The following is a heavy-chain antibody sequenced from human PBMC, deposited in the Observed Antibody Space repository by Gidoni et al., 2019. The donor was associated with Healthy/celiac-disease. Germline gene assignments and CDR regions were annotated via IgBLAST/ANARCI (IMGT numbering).Heavy chain of an antibody. CDR2: SFSKDEN. CDR1: GFSLSNARMG. J-gene: IGHJ4*02. Sequence: QVTLKESGPVLVKPTEILTLTCTVSGFSLSNARMGVSWIRQPPVKAMEWLAHSFSKDENSYSTSLKSRLTISKYTSNSQVVLTMTNMDPVDTATYYCARGIYDFWSGVHFDYWGQGTLVTVSS. CDR3: ARGIYDFWSGVHFDY. D-gene: IGHD3-3*01. V-gene: IGHV2-26*01.